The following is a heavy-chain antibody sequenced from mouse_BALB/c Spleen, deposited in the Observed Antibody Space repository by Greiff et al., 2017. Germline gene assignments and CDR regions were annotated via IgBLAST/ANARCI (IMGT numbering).Heavy chain of an antibody. CDR3: ARAKLLRSFDY. D-gene: IGHD1-1*01. CDR1: GYSITSGYY. V-gene: IGHV3-6*02. CDR2: ISYDGSN. Sequence: DVKLVESGPGLVKPSQSLSLTCSVTGYSITSGYYWNWIRQFPGNKLEWMGYISYDGSNNYNPSLKNRISITRDTSKNQFFLKLNSVTTEDTATYYCARAKLLRSFDYWGQGTTLTVSS. J-gene: IGHJ2*01.